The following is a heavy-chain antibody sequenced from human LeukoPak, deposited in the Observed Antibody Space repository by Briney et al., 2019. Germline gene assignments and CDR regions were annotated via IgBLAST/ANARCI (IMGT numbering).Heavy chain of an antibody. Sequence: ASVKVSCKASGYTFTSYYMHWVRQAPGQGLEWMGWINPNSGGTNYAQKFQGRVTMTRGTSISTAYMELSRLRSDDTAVYYCARYCSSTICSKGFDYWGQGTLVTVSS. CDR1: GYTFTSYY. CDR3: ARYCSSTICSKGFDY. D-gene: IGHD2-2*01. CDR2: INPNSGGT. J-gene: IGHJ4*02. V-gene: IGHV1-2*02.